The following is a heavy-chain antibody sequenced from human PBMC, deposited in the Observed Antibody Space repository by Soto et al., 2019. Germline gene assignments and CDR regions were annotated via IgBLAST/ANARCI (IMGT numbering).Heavy chain of an antibody. D-gene: IGHD2-21*02. CDR3: AKDVKWGGMTTIHYFDS. V-gene: IGHV3-9*01. J-gene: IGHJ4*02. Sequence: SSGGYSWSWIRQPPGKGLEWVSGISANGDNKDYADSVKGRFTISRDNAKNSLFLQMNSLRPEDTALYYCAKDVKWGGMTTIHYFDSWGQGTQVTVSS. CDR1: SSGGYS. CDR2: ISANGDNK.